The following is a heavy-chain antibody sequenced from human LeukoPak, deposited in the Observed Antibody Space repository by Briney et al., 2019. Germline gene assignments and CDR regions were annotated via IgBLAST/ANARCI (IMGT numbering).Heavy chain of an antibody. CDR1: GYTFTSYD. V-gene: IGHV1-8*01. Sequence: ASVTVSCKASGYTFTSYDINWVRQATGQGLEWMGWMNPNSGNTGYAQKFQGRVTMTRNTSISTAYMELSSLRSEDTAVYYCARDHLPHCSSTSCYTHYYGMYVWGQGATVTVAS. D-gene: IGHD2-2*02. J-gene: IGHJ6*02. CDR2: MNPNSGNT. CDR3: ARDHLPHCSSTSCYTHYYGMYV.